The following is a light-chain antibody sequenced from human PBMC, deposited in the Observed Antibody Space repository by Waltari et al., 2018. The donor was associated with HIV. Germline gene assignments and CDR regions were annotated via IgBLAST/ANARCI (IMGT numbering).Light chain of an antibody. V-gene: IGLV1-44*01. CDR1: SSNIGSNT. CDR3: AAWDDSLNALLV. Sequence: ELTQPPSVSGTPGQTVTISCSGSSSNIGSNTVTWFQQFPRTAPKVLMYGNNQRPSGVPDRFSGSKSGTSASLAISGLQSEDEAEYYCAAWDDSLNALLVFGGGTKLTVL. CDR2: GNN. J-gene: IGLJ2*01.